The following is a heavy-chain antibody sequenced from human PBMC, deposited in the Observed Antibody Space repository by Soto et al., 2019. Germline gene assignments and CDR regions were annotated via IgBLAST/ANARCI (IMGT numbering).Heavy chain of an antibody. J-gene: IGHJ4*02. CDR3: ARNGIWTSYDY. D-gene: IGHD1-1*01. V-gene: IGHV3-74*03. CDR2: MQSDGTTA. CDR1: GFTFSSSW. Sequence: EVQLVESGGGLVQPGGSLRLSCAASGFTFSSSWMHWVRQAPGKGLVWVSYMQSDGTTATYADSVKGRFTISKDSAKNMLYLQMHSLRAEDTAIYYCARNGIWTSYDYWGQGALVTVSS.